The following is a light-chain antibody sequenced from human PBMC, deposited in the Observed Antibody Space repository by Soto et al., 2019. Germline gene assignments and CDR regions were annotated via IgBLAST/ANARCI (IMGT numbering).Light chain of an antibody. CDR3: QQYGSSPLT. V-gene: IGKV3-20*01. CDR2: GAS. J-gene: IGKJ1*01. Sequence: EIVLTQSPGTLSLSPGERATLSCRASQSVRSSYLAWYQQKPGQAPRLLIYGASSRATGIPDRFSGSGSGTDFTVSISRLEPEDFAVYYCQQYGSSPLTFGQGTKVEI. CDR1: QSVRSSY.